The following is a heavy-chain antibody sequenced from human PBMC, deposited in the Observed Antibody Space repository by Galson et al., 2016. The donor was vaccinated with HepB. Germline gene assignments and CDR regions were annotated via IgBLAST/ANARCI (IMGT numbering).Heavy chain of an antibody. CDR3: AKGRGYCSGVSCRYYYYYGLDV. CDR2: ISGSGGST. CDR1: GFPYSSHA. J-gene: IGHJ6*02. V-gene: IGHV3-23*01. D-gene: IGHD2-15*01. Sequence: SLRLSCAASGFPYSSHAMTWVRQAPGKGLEWVSGISGSGGSTYYADSVKGRFTISRDNSKNTLYLQMNSLRAEDTAVYYCAKGRGYCSGVSCRYYYYYGLDVWGQGTTVTVSS.